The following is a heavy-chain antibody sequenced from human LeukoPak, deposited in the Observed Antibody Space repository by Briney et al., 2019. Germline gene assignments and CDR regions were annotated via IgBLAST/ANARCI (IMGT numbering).Heavy chain of an antibody. D-gene: IGHD3-22*01. CDR3: ARSRETEYYYDSSGYSHFNWFDP. J-gene: IGHJ5*02. CDR2: INHSGST. Sequence: SETLSLTCAVYGGSFSGYYWSWIGQPPGKGLEWIGEINHSGSTNYNPSLKSRVTISVDTSKNQYSLKLSSVTAADTAVYYCARSRETEYYYDSSGYSHFNWFDPWGQGTLVTVSS. CDR1: GGSFSGYY. V-gene: IGHV4-34*01.